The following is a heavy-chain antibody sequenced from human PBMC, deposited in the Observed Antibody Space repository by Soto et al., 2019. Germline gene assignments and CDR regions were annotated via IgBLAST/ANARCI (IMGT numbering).Heavy chain of an antibody. J-gene: IGHJ4*02. Sequence: PGESLKISCKGSGYIFTSYWISWVRQMPGKGLEWMGRIDPSDSYTNYSPSFQGHVTISADKSISTAYPQWSSLKASDTAMYYCERDREYTNRWSYFDSWGQGTPVTVSS. CDR3: ERDREYTNRWSYFDS. CDR1: GYIFTSYW. CDR2: IDPSDSYT. D-gene: IGHD6-13*01. V-gene: IGHV5-10-1*01.